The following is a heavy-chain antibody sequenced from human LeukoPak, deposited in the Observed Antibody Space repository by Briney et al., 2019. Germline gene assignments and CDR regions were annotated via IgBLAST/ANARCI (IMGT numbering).Heavy chain of an antibody. V-gene: IGHV3-23*01. J-gene: IGHJ4*02. CDR1: GFTFSSYA. Sequence: GGSLRLSCAASGFTFSSYAMSWVRQAPGKGLEWVSAISGSGGSTYYADSVKGRFTISRDNSKNTLYLQTNSLRAEDTAVYYCAKGGIPYYYDSSGYSELDYWGQGTLVTVSS. CDR3: AKGGIPYYYDSSGYSELDY. D-gene: IGHD3-22*01. CDR2: ISGSGGST.